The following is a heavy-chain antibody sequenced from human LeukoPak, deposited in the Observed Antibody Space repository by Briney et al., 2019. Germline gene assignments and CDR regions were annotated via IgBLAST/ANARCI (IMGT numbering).Heavy chain of an antibody. CDR3: ARREGPPKNFDF. Sequence: SETLSLTCSVSGGSISSNNFYWGWIRQPPGKGLEWTGSINYSGSTHYNASLKSRVTISVDTSKNQFSLMLSSVTAADTAVYYCARREGPPKNFDFWGQGSLVTVSS. J-gene: IGHJ4*02. V-gene: IGHV4-39*01. CDR2: INYSGST. CDR1: GGSISSNNFY.